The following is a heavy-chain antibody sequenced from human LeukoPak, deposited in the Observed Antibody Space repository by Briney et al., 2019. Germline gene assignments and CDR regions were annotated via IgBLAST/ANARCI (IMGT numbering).Heavy chain of an antibody. V-gene: IGHV3-30*02. CDR1: GFVLSDYG. CDR2: VRNDGSNE. D-gene: IGHD5-12*01. Sequence: SGGSLRPSCTASGFVLSDYGVHWVRQAPGKGLEWVAFVRNDGSNEYYVGSVKGRFTISRDKSKNTLYLQMNSLRVEDTAVYSCAKESDSGYHSEGPKTWGLGTLVTVSS. J-gene: IGHJ5*02. CDR3: AKESDSGYHSEGPKT.